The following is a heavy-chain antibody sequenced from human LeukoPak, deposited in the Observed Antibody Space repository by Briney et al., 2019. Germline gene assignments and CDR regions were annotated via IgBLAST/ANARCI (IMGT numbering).Heavy chain of an antibody. CDR2: IDHSGST. J-gene: IGHJ4*02. CDR1: GGSFSGSY. V-gene: IGHV4-34*01. CDR3: ARGAHDSYDSLDFDY. D-gene: IGHD5-18*01. Sequence: SETLSLTCAVYGGSFSGSYWSWIRQPPGKGLEWIGEIDHSGSTNYNPSLKSRVTISVDTSKNQFSLKLSSVTAADTAVYYCARGAHDSYDSLDFDYWGQGALVTVSS.